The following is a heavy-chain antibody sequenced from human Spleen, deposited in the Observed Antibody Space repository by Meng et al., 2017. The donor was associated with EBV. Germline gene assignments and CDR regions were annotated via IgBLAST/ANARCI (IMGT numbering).Heavy chain of an antibody. Sequence: VPLRESGPGLVKPAETLSLPCTGSGGSVSSGSYYWSWIRQPPGRGLEWIGHIYHTGSSNYNPSLKSRVHMSIDTSANQFSLKLNFVTAADTAVYYCARVTRDSSGYYHTNFDNWGQGTLVTVSS. J-gene: IGHJ4*02. D-gene: IGHD3-22*01. V-gene: IGHV4-61*01. CDR3: ARVTRDSSGYYHTNFDN. CDR1: GGSVSSGSYY. CDR2: IYHTGSS.